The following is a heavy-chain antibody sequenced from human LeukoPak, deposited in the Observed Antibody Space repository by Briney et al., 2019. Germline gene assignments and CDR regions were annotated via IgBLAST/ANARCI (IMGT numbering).Heavy chain of an antibody. CDR1: GFTFSSYG. CDR2: IRYDGSNK. V-gene: IGHV3-30*02. CDR3: ARTGTKLSSGWYGFGY. J-gene: IGHJ4*02. Sequence: GGSLRLSCAASGFTFSSYGMSWVRQAPGKGLEWVAFIRYDGSNKYYADSVKGRFTISRDNSKNTLYLQMNSLRSEDTAVYYCARTGTKLSSGWYGFGYWGQGTLVTVSS. D-gene: IGHD6-19*01.